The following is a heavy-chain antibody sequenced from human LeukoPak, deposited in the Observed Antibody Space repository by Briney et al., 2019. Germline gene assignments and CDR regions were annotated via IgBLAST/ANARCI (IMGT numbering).Heavy chain of an antibody. CDR1: GFTFSAYA. V-gene: IGHV3-23*01. CDR2: IRGGGGSA. D-gene: IGHD4-17*01. CDR3: ARDPNGDYIGALDM. J-gene: IGHJ3*02. Sequence: GGSLRLSCTASGFTFSAYAMMWVRQAPGKGPGWVSAIRGGGGSAFYADSVKGRFTISRDNSKYTLFLQMNSLRAEDTAVYYCARDPNGDYIGALDMWGPGTMVTVSS.